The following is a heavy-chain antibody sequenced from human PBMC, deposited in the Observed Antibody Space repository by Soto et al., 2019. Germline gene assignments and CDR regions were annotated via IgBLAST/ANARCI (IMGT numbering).Heavy chain of an antibody. Sequence: KSGPTLVNPTQTLTLTCTFSGFSLSTSGVGVGWIRQPPGKALEWLALIYWNDDYRYTPSLNSRLTITKDTSKNQVVLAMTNMDPVDTGTYYCARFYCTGGSCANPTLFDYWGQGTLVTVSS. CDR2: IYWNDDY. D-gene: IGHD2-15*01. V-gene: IGHV2-5*01. CDR1: GFSLSTSGVG. CDR3: ARFYCTGGSCANPTLFDY. J-gene: IGHJ4*02.